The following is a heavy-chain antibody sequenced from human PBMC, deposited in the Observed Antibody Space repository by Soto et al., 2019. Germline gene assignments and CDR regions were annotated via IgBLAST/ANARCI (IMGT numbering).Heavy chain of an antibody. CDR3: ARGPLIGYCSSTTCYFEY. D-gene: IGHD2-2*01. CDR1: GGTFSSYT. Sequence: SVKVSCKASGGTFSSYTISWVRQAPGQGLEWMGRIIPILGIANYAQKFQGRVTITADKSTSTAYMELSSLRSEDTAVYYCARGPLIGYCSSTTCYFEYWGQGTLVTVSS. CDR2: IIPILGIA. J-gene: IGHJ4*02. V-gene: IGHV1-69*02.